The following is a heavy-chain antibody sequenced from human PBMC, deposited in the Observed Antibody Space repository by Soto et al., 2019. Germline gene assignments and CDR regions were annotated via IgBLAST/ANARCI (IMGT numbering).Heavy chain of an antibody. V-gene: IGHV1-69*13. CDR3: ARDRYDSSGYYYAVFDY. J-gene: IGHJ4*02. Sequence: SVKVSCKASGGTFSSYAISWVRQAPGQGLEWMGGIIPIFGTANYAQKFQGRVTITADESTSTAYMELSSLRSEDAAVYYCARDRYDSSGYYYAVFDYWGQGTLVTVSS. D-gene: IGHD3-22*01. CDR2: IIPIFGTA. CDR1: GGTFSSYA.